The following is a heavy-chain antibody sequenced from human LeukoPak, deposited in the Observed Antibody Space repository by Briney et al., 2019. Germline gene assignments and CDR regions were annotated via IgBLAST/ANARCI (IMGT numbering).Heavy chain of an antibody. CDR1: GGPVSSYY. CDR3: ARHGTISSESYFDY. J-gene: IGHJ4*02. D-gene: IGHD1-14*01. V-gene: IGHV4-59*08. CDR2: IHNSGRT. Sequence: SETLSLTCSVSGGPVSSYYWSWIRQSPGKGLEWIGYIHNSGRTNYNPSLKSRVTGFVDTSKNQVSRRLSSVTAADTAVYYCARHGTISSESYFDYWGQGALVTVSS.